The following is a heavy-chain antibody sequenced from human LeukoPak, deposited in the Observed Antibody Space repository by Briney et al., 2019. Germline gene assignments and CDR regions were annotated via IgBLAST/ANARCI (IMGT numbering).Heavy chain of an antibody. D-gene: IGHD1-1*01. J-gene: IGHJ6*04. CDR2: IMPVLDTG. CDR1: GGSLRRYA. CDR3: AARDTGNDLLSYHGMDV. V-gene: IGHV1-69*06. Sequence: SVKVSCKASGGSLRRYAFAWVRQAPGQGLEWMGGIMPVLDTGSYAQGFQGRVTITADRSTSTAYMELRSLRPEDTALYYCAARDTGNDLLSYHGMDVWGNGTTVTVSS.